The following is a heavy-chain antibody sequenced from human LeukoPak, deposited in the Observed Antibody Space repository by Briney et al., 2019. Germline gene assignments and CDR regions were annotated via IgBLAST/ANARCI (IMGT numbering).Heavy chain of an antibody. J-gene: IGHJ4*02. Sequence: SETLSLTCNVSGGSIRSSSHYWGWIRQTPGKGLEWIGSIYLSGTTYYNPSLKSRLTLSIDTSKNQFSLKLSSVTAADTAVYYCARDPHSYSGSSPALGYWGQGTLVTVSS. V-gene: IGHV4-39*07. CDR2: IYLSGTT. D-gene: IGHD1-26*01. CDR3: ARDPHSYSGSSPALGY. CDR1: GGSIRSSSHY.